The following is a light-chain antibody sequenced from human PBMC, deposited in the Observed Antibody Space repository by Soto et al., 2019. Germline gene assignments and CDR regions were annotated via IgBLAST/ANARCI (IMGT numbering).Light chain of an antibody. CDR2: SNN. CDR3: ASWDDSLSETV. CDR1: NFNVKNNY. J-gene: IGLJ7*01. V-gene: IGLV1-47*01. Sequence: QLVLTQPPSLSGTPGQRVTISCSGSNFNVKNNYVYWYQQFAGTAPKLLIYSNNRRPSGVPDRCSGSKSGSSASLAISGLRPEDEADYYCASWDDSLSETVFGGGTQLTVL.